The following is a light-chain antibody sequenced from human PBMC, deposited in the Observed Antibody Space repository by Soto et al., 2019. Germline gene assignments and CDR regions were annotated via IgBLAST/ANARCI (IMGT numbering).Light chain of an antibody. CDR2: KAS. Sequence: DIQMTQSPSTLSGSVGDRVTITCRASQTISSWLAWYQQKPGKAPKLLIYKASTLKSGVPSRFSGSGSGTEFTLTISSLQPDDFATYYCQLVGTFGQGTKVDIK. CDR1: QTISSW. J-gene: IGKJ1*01. V-gene: IGKV1-5*03. CDR3: QLVGT.